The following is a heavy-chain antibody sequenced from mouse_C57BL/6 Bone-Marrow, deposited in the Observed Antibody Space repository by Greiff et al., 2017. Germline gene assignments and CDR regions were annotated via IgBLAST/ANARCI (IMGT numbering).Heavy chain of an antibody. V-gene: IGHV1-26*01. CDR2: INPNNGGT. CDR1: GYTFTDYY. Sequence: EVQLQQSGPELVKPGASVKISCKASGYTFTDYYMNWVKQSHGKSLEWIGDINPNNGGTRYNQTFKGKATLPVDKSSSTAYMELRSLTSEDSAVYYCARFVLRYWGQGTLVTVSA. D-gene: IGHD1-1*01. J-gene: IGHJ3*01. CDR3: ARFVLRY.